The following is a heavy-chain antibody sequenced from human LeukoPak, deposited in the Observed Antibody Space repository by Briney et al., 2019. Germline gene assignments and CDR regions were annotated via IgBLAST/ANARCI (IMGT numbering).Heavy chain of an antibody. CDR2: INPNSGGT. CDR1: GYTFTGYY. CDR3: ARVGTASKPYYYYYYMDV. Sequence: ASVKVSCKASGYTFTGYYMHWVRQAPGQGLEWMGWINPNSGGTNYAQKFQGKATMTRDTSISTAYMELSRLRSDDTAVYYRARVGTASKPYYYYYYMDVWGKGTTVTVSS. D-gene: IGHD7-27*01. V-gene: IGHV1-2*02. J-gene: IGHJ6*03.